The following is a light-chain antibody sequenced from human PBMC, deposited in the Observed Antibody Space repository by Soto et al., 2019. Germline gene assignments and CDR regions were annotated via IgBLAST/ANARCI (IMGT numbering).Light chain of an antibody. V-gene: IGLV1-51*01. CDR2: DNN. CDR1: SSNIANNY. CDR3: ETWDYSLSAGV. Sequence: QSVLTQPPSLSAAPGQKVTISCSGSSSNIANNYVSWYQQLPGTAPKLLIYDNNKRPSGIPDRFSGSESGTSATLGITGLQTGDEADYYCETWDYSLSAGVFGGGTQLTVL. J-gene: IGLJ3*02.